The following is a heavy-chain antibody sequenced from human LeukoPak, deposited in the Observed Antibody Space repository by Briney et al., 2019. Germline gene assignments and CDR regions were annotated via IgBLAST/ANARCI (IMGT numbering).Heavy chain of an antibody. D-gene: IGHD3-10*01. V-gene: IGHV4-59*12. Sequence: SETLSLTCTVSGGSISSYYWSWIRQPPGKGLEWIGYIYYSGSTNYNPSLKSRVTISVDTSKNQFSLKLSSVTAAGTAVYYCARVLSEDLWFGELLDDAFDIWGQGTMVTVSS. CDR1: GGSISSYY. CDR2: IYYSGST. J-gene: IGHJ3*02. CDR3: ARVLSEDLWFGELLDDAFDI.